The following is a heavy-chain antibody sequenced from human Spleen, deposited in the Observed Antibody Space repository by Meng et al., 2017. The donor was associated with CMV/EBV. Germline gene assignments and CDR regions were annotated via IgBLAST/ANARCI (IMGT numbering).Heavy chain of an antibody. Sequence: CKASGYTFTSYGISWVRQAPGQGLEWMGWISAYNGNTNYAQKLQGRVTMTTDTSTSTAYMELRSLRSDDTAVYYCARDPAHLSPFDYWGQGTLVTVSS. J-gene: IGHJ4*02. CDR3: ARDPAHLSPFDY. CDR2: ISAYNGNT. V-gene: IGHV1-18*01. CDR1: GYTFTSYG. D-gene: IGHD2-2*01.